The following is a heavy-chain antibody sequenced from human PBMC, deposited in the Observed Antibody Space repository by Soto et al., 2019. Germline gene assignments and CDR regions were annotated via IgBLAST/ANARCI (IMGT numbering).Heavy chain of an antibody. CDR3: ARGIYDFWSGYYNDY. J-gene: IGHJ4*02. V-gene: IGHV4-31*03. CDR1: GGSISSGGYY. CDR2: IYYSGST. D-gene: IGHD3-3*01. Sequence: SETLSLTCTVSGGSISSGGYYWSWIRQHPGKGLEWIGYIYYSGSTYYNPSLKSRVTISVDTSKNQFSLKLSSVTAADTAVYYCARGIYDFWSGYYNDYWGQGTLVTVSS.